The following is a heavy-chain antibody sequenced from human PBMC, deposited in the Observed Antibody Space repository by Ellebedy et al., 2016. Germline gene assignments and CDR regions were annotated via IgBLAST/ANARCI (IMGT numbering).Heavy chain of an antibody. CDR3: ARGAELDY. CDR2: ISSSTI. D-gene: IGHD3-16*01. CDR1: GFTFNTYS. J-gene: IGHJ4*02. V-gene: IGHV3-48*04. Sequence: GGSLRLSCAASGFTFNTYSMNWVRQAPGKGLEWVSYISSSTIYYADSVKGRFTISRDNAKNSLYLQMNSLRAEDTAVYYCARGAELDYWGQGTLVTVSS.